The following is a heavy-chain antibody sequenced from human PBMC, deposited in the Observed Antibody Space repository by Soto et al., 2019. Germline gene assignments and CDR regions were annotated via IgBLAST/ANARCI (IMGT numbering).Heavy chain of an antibody. J-gene: IGHJ4*02. D-gene: IGHD3-22*01. CDR3: ARVPTAVIPRRYFDY. Sequence: GGSLRLSCAASGFTFSSYAMHWVRQAPGKGLEWVAVISYDGSNKYYADSVKGRFTISRDNSKNTLYLQMNSLRAEDTAVYYCARVPTAVIPRRYFDYWGQGTLVTVSS. CDR1: GFTFSSYA. CDR2: ISYDGSNK. V-gene: IGHV3-30-3*01.